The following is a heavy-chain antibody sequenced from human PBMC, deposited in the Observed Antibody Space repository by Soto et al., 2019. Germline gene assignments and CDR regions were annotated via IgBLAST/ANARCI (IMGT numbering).Heavy chain of an antibody. CDR2: ITYSGTT. D-gene: IGHD3-10*01. Sequence: PSETLSLTCTVSGGSISSSPNYWGWIRQPPGKGLEWIAIITYSGTTYYNPSLKSRVTISADTSKNQFSLNLSSVTAADTAVYYCATSGSGSYYFFDFWGQGTLVTVSS. CDR3: ATSGSGSYYFFDF. CDR1: GGSISSSPNY. J-gene: IGHJ4*02. V-gene: IGHV4-39*01.